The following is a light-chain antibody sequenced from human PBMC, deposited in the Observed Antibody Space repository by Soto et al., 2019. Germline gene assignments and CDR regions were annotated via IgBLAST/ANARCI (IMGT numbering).Light chain of an antibody. J-gene: IGKJ5*01. CDR3: QQRSNWPPKIT. Sequence: EIVMTQSPATLSVSPGESATLSCRASQSVNSNLAWYQQKPGQAPRLLIYDASNRATGIPARFSGSGSGTDFTLTISSLEPEDFAVYYCQQRSNWPPKITFGQGTRLEN. CDR1: QSVNSN. V-gene: IGKV3-11*01. CDR2: DAS.